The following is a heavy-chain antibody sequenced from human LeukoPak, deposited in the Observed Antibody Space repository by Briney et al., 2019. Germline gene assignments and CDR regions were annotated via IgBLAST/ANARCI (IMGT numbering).Heavy chain of an antibody. Sequence: GASVKVSCKASGYTFTGYYMHWVRQAPGQGLEWMGWINPNSGGANYAQKFQGRVTMTRDTSISTAYMELSRLRSDDTAVYYCARVGDSSSWRPLDYWGQGTLVTVSS. D-gene: IGHD6-6*01. J-gene: IGHJ4*02. CDR3: ARVGDSSSWRPLDY. CDR2: INPNSGGA. V-gene: IGHV1-2*02. CDR1: GYTFTGYY.